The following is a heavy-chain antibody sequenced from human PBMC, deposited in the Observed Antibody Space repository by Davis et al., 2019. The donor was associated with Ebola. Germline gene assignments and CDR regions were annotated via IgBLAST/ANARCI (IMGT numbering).Heavy chain of an antibody. J-gene: IGHJ6*02. V-gene: IGHV3-23*01. D-gene: IGHD2-15*01. CDR2: ISGSGGST. CDR1: GFTFSSYW. CDR3: AREFVVVVAATYYYYGMDV. Sequence: GGSLRLSCAASGFTFSSYWMSWVRQALGKGLEWVSAISGSGGSTYYADSVKGRFTISRDNSKNTLYLQMNSLRAEDTAVYYCAREFVVVVAATYYYYGMDVWGQGTTVTVSS.